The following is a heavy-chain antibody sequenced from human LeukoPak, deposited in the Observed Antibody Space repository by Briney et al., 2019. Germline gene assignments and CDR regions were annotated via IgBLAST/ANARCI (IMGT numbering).Heavy chain of an antibody. V-gene: IGHV4-4*07. CDR3: ARDKGGYKNGGFDF. D-gene: IGHD5-24*01. Sequence: SETLSLTCSVSGGSISYYYWSWIRQPAGKGLEWIGRIYTSGSTNYNPSLKSRVTMSLDTSKNQVSLNVSSVTAADTAVYYCARDKGGYKNGGFDFWGQGTLVTVSS. CDR1: GGSISYYY. J-gene: IGHJ4*02. CDR2: IYTSGST.